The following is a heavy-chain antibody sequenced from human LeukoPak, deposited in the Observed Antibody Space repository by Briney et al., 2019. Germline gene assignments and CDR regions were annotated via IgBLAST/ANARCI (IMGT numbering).Heavy chain of an antibody. Sequence: SETLSLTCTVSGGSISSYYWSWIRQPPGKGLEWIGYIYYSGSTNYNPSLKSRVTISVDTSKNQFSLKLSSVTAADTAVYYCAREDYGGNSNPPARWGQGTLVTVSS. CDR2: IYYSGST. D-gene: IGHD4-23*01. CDR3: AREDYGGNSNPPAR. CDR1: GGSISSYY. V-gene: IGHV4-59*01. J-gene: IGHJ4*02.